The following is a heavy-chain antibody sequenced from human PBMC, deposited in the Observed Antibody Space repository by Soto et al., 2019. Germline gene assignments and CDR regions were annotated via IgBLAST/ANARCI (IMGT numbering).Heavy chain of an antibody. Sequence: QVQLVQSGAEVKKPGSSVKVSCTASGGTFSSYAISWVRQAPGQGLEWMGGIIPIFGTANYAQKFQGRVTITADESTSTAYMELSSLRSEDTAVYYCARVVAYCGGDCYWWYFDLWGRGTLVTVSS. CDR1: GGTFSSYA. CDR2: IIPIFGTA. J-gene: IGHJ2*01. V-gene: IGHV1-69*01. CDR3: ARVVAYCGGDCYWWYFDL. D-gene: IGHD2-21*02.